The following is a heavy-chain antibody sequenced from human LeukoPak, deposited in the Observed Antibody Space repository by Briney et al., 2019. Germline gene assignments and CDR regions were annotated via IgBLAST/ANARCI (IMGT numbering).Heavy chain of an antibody. Sequence: QPGGSLRLSCAASGFTFSSYGMSWVRQAPGKGLEWVSSTGGSGGRTYYVDSVKGRFIISRDNSENTLYLQMNSLRAEDTAVYYCAKGLYSDYADYYFDSWGQGTLVTVSS. CDR3: AKGLYSDYADYYFDS. CDR1: GFTFSSYG. CDR2: TGGSGGRT. J-gene: IGHJ4*02. D-gene: IGHD4-17*01. V-gene: IGHV3-23*01.